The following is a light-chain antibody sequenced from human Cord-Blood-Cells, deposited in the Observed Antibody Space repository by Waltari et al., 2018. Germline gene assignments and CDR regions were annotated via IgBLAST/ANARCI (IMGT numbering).Light chain of an antibody. V-gene: IGLV2-23*02. CDR2: EVS. CDR3: CSYAGSSTYV. CDR1: RRDVGRDPL. J-gene: IGLJ1*01. Sequence: QSSLTQPASVYSSPGQSITISCTGTRRDVGRDPLASWYQRHPGKAPKLMIYEVSKRPSGVSKRFSGSKSSNTASLTTSGLQAEDEADYYCCSYAGSSTYVFGTGTKVTVL.